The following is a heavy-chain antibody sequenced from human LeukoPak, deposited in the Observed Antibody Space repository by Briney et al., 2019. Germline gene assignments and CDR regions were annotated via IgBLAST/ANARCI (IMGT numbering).Heavy chain of an antibody. Sequence: PSETLSLTCAVYGGSFSGYYWSWIRQPPGKGLEWIGEINHSGSTNYNPSLKSRVTISVDTSKNQFSLKLSSVTAADTAVYYCARPVKMRRGYSGNVSGPGMDVWGQGTTVTVSS. V-gene: IGHV4-34*01. CDR1: GGSFSGYY. CDR2: INHSGST. J-gene: IGHJ6*02. CDR3: ARPVKMRRGYSGNVSGPGMDV. D-gene: IGHD5-12*01.